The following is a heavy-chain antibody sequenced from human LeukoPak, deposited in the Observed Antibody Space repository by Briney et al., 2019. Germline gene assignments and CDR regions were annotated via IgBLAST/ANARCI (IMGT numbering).Heavy chain of an antibody. D-gene: IGHD5-24*01. V-gene: IGHV4-59*12. CDR1: GGSIRSYY. Sequence: PSETLSLTCTVSGGSIRSYYWSWIRQPPGKRLEWIGYISDSGSTNYNPSLKSRVTISVDTPKSQFSLKLSSVTAADTAVYYCARGHGDGYNYRGYYFDSWGQGTLVTVSS. J-gene: IGHJ4*02. CDR2: ISDSGST. CDR3: ARGHGDGYNYRGYYFDS.